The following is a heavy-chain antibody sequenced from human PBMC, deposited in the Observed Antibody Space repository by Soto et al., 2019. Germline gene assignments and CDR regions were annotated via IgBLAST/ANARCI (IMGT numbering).Heavy chain of an antibody. V-gene: IGHV4-4*02. CDR1: GGSISSSNW. J-gene: IGHJ5*02. CDR2: IYHSGST. Sequence: QVQLQESGPGLVKPSGTLSLTCAVSGGSISSSNWWSWVRQPPGKGLEWIGEIYHSGSTNYNPSLKSRVTISVDKSKNQFSLKLSSVTAADTAVYYCARDGLPEIGYCSSTSCYRGWFDPWGQGTLVTVSS. CDR3: ARDGLPEIGYCSSTSCYRGWFDP. D-gene: IGHD2-2*02.